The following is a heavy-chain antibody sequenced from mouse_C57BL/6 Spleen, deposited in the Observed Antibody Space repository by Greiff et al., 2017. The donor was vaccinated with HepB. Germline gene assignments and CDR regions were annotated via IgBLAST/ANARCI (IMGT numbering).Heavy chain of an antibody. D-gene: IGHD1-1*01. CDR2: IDPSDSYT. J-gene: IGHJ2*01. Sequence: VQLQQPGAELVKPGASVKLSCKASGYTFTSYWMQWVKQRPGQGLEWIGEIDPSDSYTNYNQKFKGKATLTVDTSSSTAYMQLSSLTSEDSAVYYCARRINYGSSFDYWGQGTTLTVSS. CDR1: GYTFTSYW. V-gene: IGHV1-50*01. CDR3: ARRINYGSSFDY.